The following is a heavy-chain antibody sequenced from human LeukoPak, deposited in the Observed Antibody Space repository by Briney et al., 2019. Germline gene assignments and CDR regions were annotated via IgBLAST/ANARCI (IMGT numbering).Heavy chain of an antibody. D-gene: IGHD4-23*01. J-gene: IGHJ3*02. Sequence: GGSLRLSCAASGFSASSNFMTWVRQAPGKGLEWLSVIFSGGSTYYADSVKGRFTISRDNSKNTLYLQMSSLRAEDTAVYFCARGRRWDLLVSLIDASDIWGQGTMVTVSS. CDR1: GFSASSNF. V-gene: IGHV3-53*01. CDR2: IFSGGST. CDR3: ARGRRWDLLVSLIDASDI.